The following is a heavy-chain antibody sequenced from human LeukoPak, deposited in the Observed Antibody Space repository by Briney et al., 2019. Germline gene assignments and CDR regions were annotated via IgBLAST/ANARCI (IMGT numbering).Heavy chain of an antibody. CDR3: AREQTDSSSWPNYYFDY. CDR2: INPNSGGT. D-gene: IGHD6-13*01. Sequence: GASVKVSCKASGYTFTGYYMHWVRQAPGQGLEWMGWINPNSGGTNYAQKFQGRVTMTRDTSISTAYMELSRLRSDDTAVYYCAREQTDSSSWPNYYFDYWGQGTLVTVSS. J-gene: IGHJ4*02. V-gene: IGHV1-2*02. CDR1: GYTFTGYY.